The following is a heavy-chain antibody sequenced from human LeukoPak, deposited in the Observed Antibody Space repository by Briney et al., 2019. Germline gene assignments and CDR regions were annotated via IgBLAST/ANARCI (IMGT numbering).Heavy chain of an antibody. V-gene: IGHV4-31*03. J-gene: IGHJ4*02. Sequence: SETLSLTCTVSGGSISSGGYYWSGIRQHPGKGLEWIGYIYYSGSTYYNPSLKSRVTISVDTSKNQFSLKLSSVTAADTAVYYCAAIWFGEFSFDYWGQGTLVTVSS. CDR3: AAIWFGEFSFDY. D-gene: IGHD3-10*01. CDR2: IYYSGST. CDR1: GGSISSGGYY.